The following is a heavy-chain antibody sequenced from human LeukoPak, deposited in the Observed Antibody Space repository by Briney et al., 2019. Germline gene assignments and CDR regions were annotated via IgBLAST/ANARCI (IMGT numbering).Heavy chain of an antibody. Sequence: ASVKVSCKASGYTFTSYDINWVRQAPGQGLEWMGWINPNSGGTNYAQKFQGWVAVTRDTSISTAYMELSRLRSDDTAVYYCAREGRLPPSPGYYYYGMDVWGQGTTVTVSS. CDR2: INPNSGGT. J-gene: IGHJ6*02. D-gene: IGHD3-10*01. V-gene: IGHV1-2*04. CDR3: AREGRLPPSPGYYYYGMDV. CDR1: GYTFTSYD.